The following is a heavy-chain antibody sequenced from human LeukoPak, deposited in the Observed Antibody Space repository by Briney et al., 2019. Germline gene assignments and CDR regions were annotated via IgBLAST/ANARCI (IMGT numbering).Heavy chain of an antibody. V-gene: IGHV4-59*01. J-gene: IGHJ2*01. D-gene: IGHD2-15*01. CDR2: IYYSGTT. CDR1: GGSISSYY. CDR3: ARVGYCSHGSCLRLDWYFDL. Sequence: SETLSLTCTVPGGSISSYYWSWIRQPPGKGLEWIGYIYYSGTTNYNPSLKSRVSISVDTSKNQFSLKLSSVTAADTAVYYCARVGYCSHGSCLRLDWYFDLWGRGTLVTVSS.